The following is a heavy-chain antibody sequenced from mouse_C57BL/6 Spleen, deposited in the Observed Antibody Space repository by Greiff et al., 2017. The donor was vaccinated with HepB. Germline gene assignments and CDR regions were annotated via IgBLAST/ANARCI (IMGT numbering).Heavy chain of an antibody. Sequence: VHVKQSGPVLVKPGASVKMSCKASGYTFTDYYMNWVKQSHGKSLEWIGVINPYNGGTSYNQKFKGKATLTVDKSSSTAYMELNSLTSEDSAVYYCARELLRSAMDYWGQGTSVTVSS. CDR2: INPYNGGT. J-gene: IGHJ4*01. D-gene: IGHD1-1*01. V-gene: IGHV1-19*01. CDR3: ARELLRSAMDY. CDR1: GYTFTDYY.